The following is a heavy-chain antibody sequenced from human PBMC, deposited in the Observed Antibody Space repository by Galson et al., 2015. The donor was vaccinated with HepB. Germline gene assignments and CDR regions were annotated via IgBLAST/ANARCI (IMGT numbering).Heavy chain of an antibody. Sequence: SVKVSCKVSGGSFSSYAISWVRQAPGHGLECLGRVIPILTMVDYAQKFRGRVTITADRATSTAYLELTSLTSEDTDMYYWATQVFYGAPGSYSVGSFDPWGRGTLVAVSS. CDR3: ATQVFYGAPGSYSVGSFDP. CDR2: VIPILTMV. J-gene: IGHJ5*02. V-gene: IGHV1-69*04. D-gene: IGHD3-22*01. CDR1: GGSFSSYA.